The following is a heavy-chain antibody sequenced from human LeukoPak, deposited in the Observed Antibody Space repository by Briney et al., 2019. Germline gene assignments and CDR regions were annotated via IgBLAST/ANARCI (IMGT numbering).Heavy chain of an antibody. V-gene: IGHV4-59*12. CDR1: GGSISSYY. CDR2: IYYSGST. CDR3: AKDRVQGSWYFDL. J-gene: IGHJ2*01. Sequence: SETLSLTCTVSGGSISSYYWSWIRQPPGKGLEWMGNIYYSGSTNYNSSLKSRVTISVDTSKNQIALKLRSVTAADTAVYYCAKDRVQGSWYFDLWGRGTRVTVSS. D-gene: IGHD3-10*01.